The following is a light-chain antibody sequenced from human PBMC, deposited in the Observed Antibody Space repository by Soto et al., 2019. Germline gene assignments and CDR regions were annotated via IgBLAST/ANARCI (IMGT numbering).Light chain of an antibody. CDR1: QSISTY. Sequence: DIQMTQSPSSLSASVGYRVTITCRAGQSISTYLNWYQQKSGKPPKLLISAASSLQSGVPSRFSGSGSGTDFTLTISSLQPEDFATYYCQQSFSTLGWTFGQGSKVDIK. CDR2: AAS. CDR3: QQSFSTLGWT. V-gene: IGKV1-39*01. J-gene: IGKJ1*01.